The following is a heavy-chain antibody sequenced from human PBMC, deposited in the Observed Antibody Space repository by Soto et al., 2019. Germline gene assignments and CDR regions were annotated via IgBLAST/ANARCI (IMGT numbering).Heavy chain of an antibody. J-gene: IGHJ4*02. CDR1: GITLSDYW. D-gene: IGHD5-12*01. Sequence: RLSCVASGITLSDYWMGWVRQAPGEGLQWVAHIKTDGTEKYYVDSVKGRFTTSRDNGKNELYLQMNSLRAEDTAVYYCAKGYTGYVFFDLWGQGTPVTVSS. CDR2: IKTDGTEK. V-gene: IGHV3-7*03. CDR3: AKGYTGYVFFDL.